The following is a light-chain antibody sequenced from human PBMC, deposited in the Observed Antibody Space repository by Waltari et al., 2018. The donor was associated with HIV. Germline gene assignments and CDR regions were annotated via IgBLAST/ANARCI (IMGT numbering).Light chain of an antibody. V-gene: IGKV3-15*01. Sequence: EIVLTQSPVSLSLSPGERATLSCRASQSVSSNLAWYQQKPGQAPSLLLYGASTRATGIPARFSGSGSGTEFTLTIDSLQPDDFTLYYCQQYNNWPRTLGQGTKVEI. CDR3: QQYNNWPRT. CDR2: GAS. J-gene: IGKJ1*01. CDR1: QSVSSN.